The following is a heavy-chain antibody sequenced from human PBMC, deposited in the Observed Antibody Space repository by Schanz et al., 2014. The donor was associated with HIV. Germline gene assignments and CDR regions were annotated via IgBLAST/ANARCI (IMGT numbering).Heavy chain of an antibody. J-gene: IGHJ6*02. CDR3: ARRRGWGSYRYFPYGLDV. D-gene: IGHD3-16*02. CDR2: IVPSVGIA. CDR1: GGTFSSHA. Sequence: QVQLIQSGAEVKKPGSSVKVSCKASGGTFSSHAISWVRQAPGQGLEWMGGIVPSVGIANYAQSFKGRVTITADKSTSTAYMEMSSLTPEDTAVYYCARRRGWGSYRYFPYGLDVWGQGTTVIVSS. V-gene: IGHV1-69*17.